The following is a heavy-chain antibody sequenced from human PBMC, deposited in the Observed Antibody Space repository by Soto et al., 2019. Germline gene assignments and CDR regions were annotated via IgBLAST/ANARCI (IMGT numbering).Heavy chain of an antibody. CDR2: ISGSGGST. V-gene: IGHV3-23*01. Sequence: GGSLRLSCAASGFTFSSYAMSWVRQAPGKGLEWVSAISGSGGSTYYADSVKGRFTISRDNSKNTLYLQMNSLRAEDTAVYYCATHREQVGSTTFDYWGQGTLVTVSS. CDR1: GFTFSSYA. D-gene: IGHD1-26*01. J-gene: IGHJ4*02. CDR3: ATHREQVGSTTFDY.